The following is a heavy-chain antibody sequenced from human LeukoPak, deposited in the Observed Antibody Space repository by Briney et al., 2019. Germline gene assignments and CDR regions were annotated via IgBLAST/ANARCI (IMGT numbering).Heavy chain of an antibody. CDR3: ARLTLGTSCCLFDP. CDR1: GGSISSGGYY. CDR2: IYYSGST. V-gene: IGHV4-31*03. D-gene: IGHD2-2*01. Sequence: SETLSLTCTVSGGSISSGGYYWSWIRQHPGKGLEWIGYIYYSGSTYYNPSLKSRVTISVDTSKNQFSLKLSSVTAADTAVYYCARLTLGTSCCLFDPWGQGTLVTVSS. J-gene: IGHJ5*02.